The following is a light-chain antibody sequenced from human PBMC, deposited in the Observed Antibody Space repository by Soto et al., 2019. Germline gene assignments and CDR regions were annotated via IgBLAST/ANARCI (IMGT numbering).Light chain of an antibody. CDR2: AAS. CDR3: QQSYSTPWG. Sequence: DIQMTQSPSSLSASVGDRVTITCRASQSISSYLNWYQQKPGKAPKLLIYAASSLQSGVPSRFSGSGSGTDFTLTISSLQPEDVATYYCQQSYSTPWGFGQATKVEIK. J-gene: IGKJ1*01. CDR1: QSISSY. V-gene: IGKV1-39*01.